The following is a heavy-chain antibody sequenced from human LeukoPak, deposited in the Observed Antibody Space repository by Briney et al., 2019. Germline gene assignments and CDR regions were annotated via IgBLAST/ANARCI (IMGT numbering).Heavy chain of an antibody. CDR3: ARRFPDYPFDAFDI. J-gene: IGHJ3*02. D-gene: IGHD4-11*01. V-gene: IGHV1-2*02. Sequence: RASVKVSCKASGYTFTGYYMHWVRQAPGQGLEWMGWINPNSGGTNYAQKFQGRVTMTRDTSISTAYMELSRLRSDDTAVYYCARRFPDYPFDAFDIWGQGTMVTVSS. CDR1: GYTFTGYY. CDR2: INPNSGGT.